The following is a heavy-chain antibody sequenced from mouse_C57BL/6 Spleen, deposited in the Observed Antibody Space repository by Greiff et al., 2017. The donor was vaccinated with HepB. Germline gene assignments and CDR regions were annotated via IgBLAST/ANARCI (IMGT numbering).Heavy chain of an antibody. Sequence: VQLQQSGPELVKPGASVKMSCKASGYTFTDYNMHWVKQSHGKSLEWIGYINPNNGGTSYNQKFKGKATLTVNKSSSTAYMELRSLTSEDSAVYYCAREGDYGNYEGGYWGQGTTLTVSS. J-gene: IGHJ2*01. CDR3: AREGDYGNYEGGY. V-gene: IGHV1-22*01. D-gene: IGHD2-1*01. CDR2: INPNNGGT. CDR1: GYTFTDYN.